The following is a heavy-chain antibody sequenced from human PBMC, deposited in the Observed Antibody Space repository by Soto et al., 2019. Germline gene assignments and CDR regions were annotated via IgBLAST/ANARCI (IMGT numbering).Heavy chain of an antibody. J-gene: IGHJ6*02. Sequence: PGGSLRLSCAASGFTFDDYAMHWVRQAPGKGLEWVSGISWNSGSIGYADSVKGRFTISRDNAKNSLYLQMNSLRAEDTALYYCAKDKGSSFSPSAFWGLPNYYYGMDVWGQGTTVTVSS. D-gene: IGHD6-6*01. V-gene: IGHV3-9*01. CDR3: AKDKGSSFSPSAFWGLPNYYYGMDV. CDR2: ISWNSGSI. CDR1: GFTFDDYA.